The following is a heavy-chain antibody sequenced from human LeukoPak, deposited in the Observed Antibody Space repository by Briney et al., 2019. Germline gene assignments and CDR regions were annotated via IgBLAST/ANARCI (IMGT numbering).Heavy chain of an antibody. Sequence: SETLSHTCTVSGGSVSGGNYYCSWIRQSPGKGLEWIGYIHYSGSTVYNPSLKSRVTMSIDTSKNQFSLNLSSVTAADTAVYYCARTGSTGGYWGQGTLVTVSS. CDR2: IHYSGST. J-gene: IGHJ4*02. CDR1: GGSVSGGNYY. V-gene: IGHV4-61*01. D-gene: IGHD1-1*01. CDR3: ARTGSTGGY.